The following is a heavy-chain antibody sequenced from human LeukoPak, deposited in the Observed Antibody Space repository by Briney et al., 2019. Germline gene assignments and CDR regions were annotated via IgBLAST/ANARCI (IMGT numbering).Heavy chain of an antibody. V-gene: IGHV4-39*07. J-gene: IGHJ4*02. CDR2: IYYSGST. Sequence: NPSETLSLTCTVSGGSISSSSYYWGWIRQPPGKGLEWIGSIYYSGSTYYNPSLKSRVTISVDTSKNQFSLKLSSVTAADTAVYYCARGGRLANYYGSGSRYWGQGTLVTVSS. D-gene: IGHD3-10*01. CDR3: ARGGRLANYYGSGSRY. CDR1: GGSISSSSYY.